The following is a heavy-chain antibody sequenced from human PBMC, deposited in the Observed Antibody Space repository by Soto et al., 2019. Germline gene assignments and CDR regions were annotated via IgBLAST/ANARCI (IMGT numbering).Heavy chain of an antibody. J-gene: IGHJ5*02. Sequence: GGSLRLSCAASGFTFSSYSMNWVRQAPGKGLEWVSSISSSSSYIYYADSVKGRFTISRDNAKNSLYLQMNSLRAEDTAVYYCARDIGFGGILAAYNWFDPWGQGTLVTVSS. CDR1: GFTFSSYS. V-gene: IGHV3-21*01. D-gene: IGHD3-10*01. CDR2: ISSSSSYI. CDR3: ARDIGFGGILAAYNWFDP.